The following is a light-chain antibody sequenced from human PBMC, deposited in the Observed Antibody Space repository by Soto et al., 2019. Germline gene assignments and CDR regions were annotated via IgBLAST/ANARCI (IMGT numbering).Light chain of an antibody. CDR1: SGDVGGYDY. J-gene: IGLJ1*01. Sequence: SVLTQPASVSGSPGQSIAISCTGTSGDVGGYDYVSWYQQHPDKAPKLMIYEVTKRPSWVSNRFSGSKSGNTASLTISGLQPEDEADYYCSSHTSGSTRVFGSGTKVTAL. V-gene: IGLV2-14*01. CDR2: EVT. CDR3: SSHTSGSTRV.